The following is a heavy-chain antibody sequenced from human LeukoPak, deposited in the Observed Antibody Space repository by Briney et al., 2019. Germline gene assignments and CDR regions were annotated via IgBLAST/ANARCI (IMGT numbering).Heavy chain of an antibody. Sequence: SGESLKISCAASGFTFSSYSMNWVRQAPGKGLEWVSSISSSSSYIYYADSVKGRFTISRDNAKNSLYLQMNSLRAEDTAVYYCARAYRSGENDAFDIWGQGTMVTVSS. CDR1: GFTFSSYS. CDR2: ISSSSSYI. D-gene: IGHD2-15*01. V-gene: IGHV3-21*01. CDR3: ARAYRSGENDAFDI. J-gene: IGHJ3*02.